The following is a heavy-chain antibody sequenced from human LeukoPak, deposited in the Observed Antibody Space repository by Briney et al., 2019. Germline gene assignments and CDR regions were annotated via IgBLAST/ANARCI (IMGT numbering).Heavy chain of an antibody. CDR3: AKALSTSLAYYYYYGMDV. V-gene: IGHV3-23*01. J-gene: IGHJ6*02. CDR2: ISGSGGST. CDR1: GFTFSSYA. Sequence: GGSLRLSCAASGFTFSSYAMSWVRQAPGKGLEWVSAISGSGGSTYYADSVKGRFTISRDNSKNTLYLQMNSLRAEDTAVYYCAKALSTSLAYYYYYGMDVWGQGTTVTVSS. D-gene: IGHD2-2*01.